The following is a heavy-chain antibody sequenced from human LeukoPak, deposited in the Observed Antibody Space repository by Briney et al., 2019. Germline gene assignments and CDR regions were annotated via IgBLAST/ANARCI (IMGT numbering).Heavy chain of an antibody. J-gene: IGHJ3*02. V-gene: IGHV4-4*07. Sequence: PSETLSLTCTVSGGSISGSYWNWVRQPAEKGLEWIGRIYTSGSTNYNPSLKSRVTMSVDTSKNQFSLKLSSVTAADTAVYYCARVALITIHENDAFDIWGQGTVVTVSS. CDR1: GGSISGSY. CDR3: ARVALITIHENDAFDI. CDR2: IYTSGST. D-gene: IGHD3-3*01.